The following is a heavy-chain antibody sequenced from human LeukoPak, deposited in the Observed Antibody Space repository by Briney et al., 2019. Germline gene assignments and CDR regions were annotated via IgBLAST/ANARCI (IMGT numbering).Heavy chain of an antibody. CDR2: ISGSGGST. J-gene: IGHJ6*03. Sequence: GGSLRLSCAASGFTFSSYAMSWVRQAPGKGLEWVSAISGSGGSTYYADSVKGRFTISRDNSKNTLYLQMNSLRAEDTAVYYCAKVIRSWGDYYYYMDVWGKGTTVTVSS. D-gene: IGHD3-10*01. V-gene: IGHV3-23*01. CDR3: AKVIRSWGDYYYYMDV. CDR1: GFTFSSYA.